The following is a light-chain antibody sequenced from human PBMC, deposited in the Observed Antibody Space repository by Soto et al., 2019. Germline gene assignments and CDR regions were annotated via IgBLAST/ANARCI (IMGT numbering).Light chain of an antibody. CDR2: DVT. Sequence: QSVLTRPASLSGSPGQSITISCTGSSSDIGAYDYVSWYQQRPVKAPKLMIFDVTNRPSGVSDRLSGSKSGNTASLTISGLQTEDEADYYCSSYTSSSTPYVFGTGTKVTVL. CDR3: SSYTSSSTPYV. CDR1: SSDIGAYDY. V-gene: IGLV2-14*01. J-gene: IGLJ1*01.